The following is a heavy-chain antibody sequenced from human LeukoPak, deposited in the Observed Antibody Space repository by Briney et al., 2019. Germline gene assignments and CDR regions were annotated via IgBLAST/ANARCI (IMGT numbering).Heavy chain of an antibody. Sequence: TVKVSCKASGGTFSSYAISWVRQAPGQGLEWMGGIIPIFGTANYAQKFQGRVTITTDESTSTAYMELSSLRSEDTAVYYCARGWYLEYYFDYWGQGTQVTVSS. D-gene: IGHD2-15*01. CDR1: GGTFSSYA. J-gene: IGHJ4*02. CDR2: IIPIFGTA. V-gene: IGHV1-69*05. CDR3: ARGWYLEYYFDY.